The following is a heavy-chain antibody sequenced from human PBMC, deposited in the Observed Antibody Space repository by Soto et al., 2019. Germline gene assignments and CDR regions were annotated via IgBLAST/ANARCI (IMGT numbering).Heavy chain of an antibody. CDR3: ARDLRRMGYFEY. CDR1: GGSISSYY. CDR2: IYYSGST. V-gene: IGHV4-59*01. D-gene: IGHD3-16*01. J-gene: IGHJ4*02. Sequence: SETLSLTCTVSGGSISSYYWSWIRQPPGKGLEWIGYIYYSGSTNYNPSLKSRVTISVDTSKNQFSLKLSSVTAADTAVYYCARDLRRMGYFEYWGEGTLVTVSS.